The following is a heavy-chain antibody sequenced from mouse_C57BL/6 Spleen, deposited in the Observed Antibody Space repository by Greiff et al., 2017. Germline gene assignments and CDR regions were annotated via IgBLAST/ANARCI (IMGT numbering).Heavy chain of an antibody. CDR2: ISSGSSTI. Sequence: EVMLVESGGGLVKPGGSLKLSCAASGFTFSDYGMHWVRQAPEKGLEWVAYISSGSSTIYYADTVKGRFTISRDNAKNTLFLQMTSLRSEDTAMYYCARDPYYGSRGYFDYWGQGTTLTVSS. V-gene: IGHV5-17*01. J-gene: IGHJ2*01. CDR1: GFTFSDYG. D-gene: IGHD1-1*01. CDR3: ARDPYYGSRGYFDY.